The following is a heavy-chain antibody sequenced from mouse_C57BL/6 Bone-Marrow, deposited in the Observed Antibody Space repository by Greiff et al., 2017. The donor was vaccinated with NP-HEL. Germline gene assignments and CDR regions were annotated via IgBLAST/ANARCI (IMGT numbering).Heavy chain of an antibody. Sequence: VQLQQSGPVLVKPGASVKMSCKASGYTFTDYYMNWVKQSHGKSLEWIGVINPYNGGTSYNQKFKGKATLTVDKSSSTAYMGLNSLTSEDSAVYYCARGDYGNSWFAYWGQGTLVTVSA. CDR3: ARGDYGNSWFAY. CDR1: GYTFTDYY. CDR2: INPYNGGT. J-gene: IGHJ3*01. D-gene: IGHD2-1*01. V-gene: IGHV1-19*01.